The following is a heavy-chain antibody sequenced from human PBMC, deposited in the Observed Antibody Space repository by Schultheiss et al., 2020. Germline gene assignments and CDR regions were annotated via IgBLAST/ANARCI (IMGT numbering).Heavy chain of an antibody. D-gene: IGHD1-26*01. CDR2: IYYSGST. Sequence: SATLSLTCTVSGGSISSSKRTWIRQPPGKGLEWIGYIYYSGSTNYNPSLKSRVTISVDTSKNQFSLKLSSVTAADTAVYYCARVGWDGDASYYFDYWGQGTLVTVAS. CDR3: ARVGWDGDASYYFDY. J-gene: IGHJ4*02. V-gene: IGHV4-59*01. CDR1: GGSISSSK.